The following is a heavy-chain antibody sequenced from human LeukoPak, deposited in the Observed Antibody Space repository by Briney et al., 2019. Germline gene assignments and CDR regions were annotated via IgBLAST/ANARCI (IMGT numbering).Heavy chain of an antibody. V-gene: IGHV3-30*19. CDR3: ARDRYDFWSGYHKSFYFDY. J-gene: IGHJ4*02. CDR2: VSNDGTTT. D-gene: IGHD3-3*01. CDR1: GFTFRSYS. Sequence: PGRSLRLSCVASGFTFRSYSMQWVRQTPGKGLEWVGIVSNDGTTTYYADSVKGRFTISRDNSKNTLYLQMNSLRAEDTAVYYCARDRYDFWSGYHKSFYFDYWGQGTLVTVSS.